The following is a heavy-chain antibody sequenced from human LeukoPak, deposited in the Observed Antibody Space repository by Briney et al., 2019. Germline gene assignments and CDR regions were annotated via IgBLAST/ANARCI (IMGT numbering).Heavy chain of an antibody. CDR2: INPNSGGT. J-gene: IGHJ4*02. Sequence: ASVKVSCKASGYTFTGYYVHWVRQAPGQGLEWMGWINPNSGGTNYAQKFQGRVTMTRDTSISTAYMELSRLRSDDTAVYYCARDPVSAHTRDFDYWGQGTLVTVSS. CDR1: GYTFTGYY. D-gene: IGHD3-3*01. V-gene: IGHV1-2*02. CDR3: ARDPVSAHTRDFDY.